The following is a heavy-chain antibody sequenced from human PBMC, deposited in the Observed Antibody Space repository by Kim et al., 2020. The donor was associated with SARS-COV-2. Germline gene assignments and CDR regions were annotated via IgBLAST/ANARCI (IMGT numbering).Heavy chain of an antibody. CDR3: ARASSIAARPAGY. V-gene: IGHV7-4-1*02. J-gene: IGHJ4*02. Sequence: YAQGFTGRFVFSLDTSVSTAYLQISSLKAEDTAVYYCARASSIAARPAGYWGQGTLVTVSS. D-gene: IGHD6-6*01.